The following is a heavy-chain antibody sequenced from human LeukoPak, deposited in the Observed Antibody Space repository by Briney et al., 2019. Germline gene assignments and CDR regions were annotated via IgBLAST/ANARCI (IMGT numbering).Heavy chain of an antibody. D-gene: IGHD3-22*01. J-gene: IGHJ4*02. CDR1: GVIFSSYG. CDR3: AKDSHDLYYYDSSGSTNNFDY. CDR2: IRYDGSNK. Sequence: PGGSLRLSCAVSGVIFSSYGRHWVRQAPGKGLEWVAFIRYDGSNKYYADSVKGRFTISRDNSKNTLYLQMNSLRAEDTAVYYCAKDSHDLYYYDSSGSTNNFDYWGQGTLVTVSS. V-gene: IGHV3-30*02.